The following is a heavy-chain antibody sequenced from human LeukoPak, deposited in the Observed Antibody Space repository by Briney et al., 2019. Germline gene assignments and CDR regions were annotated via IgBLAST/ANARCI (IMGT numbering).Heavy chain of an antibody. CDR2: ISSSSTYI. Sequence: GGSLRLSCAASGFTFSTYSMNWVRQAPGKGLEWVSSISSSSTYIYYADSVKGRFTISRDNAKNSLYLQMNGLRAEDTAVYYCAKSPISSALGGWFDPWGQGTLVTVSS. J-gene: IGHJ5*02. V-gene: IGHV3-21*04. CDR3: AKSPISSALGGWFDP. D-gene: IGHD6-13*01. CDR1: GFTFSTYS.